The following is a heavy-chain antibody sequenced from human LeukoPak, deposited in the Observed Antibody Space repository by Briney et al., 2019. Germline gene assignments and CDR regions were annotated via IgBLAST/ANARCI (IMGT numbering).Heavy chain of an antibody. CDR3: ARESGAFSPFGF. CDR1: GGSILTTNW. CDR2: VHLSGTS. V-gene: IGHV4-4*02. Sequence: SGTLSLTCAVSGGSILTTNWWSWVRQPPGKGLEWIGEVHLSGTSNYNPSLTSRVSMSIDKSKNQLSLKLTSVTAADTAMYYCARESGAFSPFGFWGQGTLVTVSS. J-gene: IGHJ4*02. D-gene: IGHD1-26*01.